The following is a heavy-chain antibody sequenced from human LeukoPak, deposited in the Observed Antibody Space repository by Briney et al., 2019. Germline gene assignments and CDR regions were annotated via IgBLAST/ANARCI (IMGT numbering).Heavy chain of an antibody. D-gene: IGHD2-8*01. CDR1: GGSFSGYY. V-gene: IGHV4-34*01. J-gene: IGHJ3*02. Sequence: SETLSLTCAVYGGSFSGYYWSWIRQPPGKGLEWIREINHSGSTNYNPSLKSRVTISVDTSKNQFSLKLSSVTAADTAVYYCARKERIVYASGGDAFDIWGQGTMVTVSS. CDR2: INHSGST. CDR3: ARKERIVYASGGDAFDI.